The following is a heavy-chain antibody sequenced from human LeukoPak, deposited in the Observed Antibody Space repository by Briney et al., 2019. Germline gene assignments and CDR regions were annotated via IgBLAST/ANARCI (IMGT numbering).Heavy chain of an antibody. D-gene: IGHD4-23*01. CDR2: FDPEDGET. Sequence: GASVKVSCKVSGYTLTELSMHWVRQAPGKGLEWMGGFDPEDGETIYAQKFQGRVTMTRDTSISTAYMELSRLRSDDTAVYYCAPSGGGGNSGFPFDYWGQGTLVTVSS. CDR1: GYTLTELS. J-gene: IGHJ4*02. V-gene: IGHV1-24*01. CDR3: APSGGGGNSGFPFDY.